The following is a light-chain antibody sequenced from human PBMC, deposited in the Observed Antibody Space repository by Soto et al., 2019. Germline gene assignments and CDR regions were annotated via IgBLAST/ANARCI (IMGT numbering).Light chain of an antibody. Sequence: QSVLTQPPSASGTPGQRVTVSCSGSSSNIGRNYVDWYQQLPGTAPRLLIYINNQRPSGVPDRFSGSKSGTSASLAISGLRSEDEAEYYCATWDDSLSAVVFGGGTKVTVL. CDR1: SSNIGRNY. J-gene: IGLJ2*01. CDR3: ATWDDSLSAVV. CDR2: INN. V-gene: IGLV1-47*02.